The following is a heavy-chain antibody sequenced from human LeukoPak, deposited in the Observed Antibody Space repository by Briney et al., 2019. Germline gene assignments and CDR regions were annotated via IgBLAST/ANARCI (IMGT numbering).Heavy chain of an antibody. CDR3: ARTLYYYDSSGYSYYYGMDV. CDR1: GGTFSSYA. D-gene: IGHD3-22*01. V-gene: IGHV1-69*04. Sequence: SVKVSCKASGGTFSSYAISWVRQAPGQGLEWMGRIIPILGIANYAQKFQGRVTITADKSTSTAYMELSSLRSEDTAVYYCARTLYYYDSSGYSYYYGMDVWGQGTTVTVSS. CDR2: IIPILGIA. J-gene: IGHJ6*02.